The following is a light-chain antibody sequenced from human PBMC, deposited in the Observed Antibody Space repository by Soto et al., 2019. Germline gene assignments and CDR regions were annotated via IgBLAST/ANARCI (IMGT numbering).Light chain of an antibody. CDR3: QQYYTTPLT. CDR1: QSVLFSSNNKNY. CDR2: WAS. Sequence: DIVMTQSPDSLAVSLGERATFNCKSSQSVLFSSNNKNYLAWYQRKPGQSPKLLIYWASTRESGVPDRFSGSGSGTDFTLTISSLQAEDVAVYYCQQYYTTPLTFGGGTKVEIK. J-gene: IGKJ4*01. V-gene: IGKV4-1*01.